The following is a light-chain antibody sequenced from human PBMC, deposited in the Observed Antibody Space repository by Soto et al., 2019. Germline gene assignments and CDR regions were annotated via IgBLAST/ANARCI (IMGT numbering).Light chain of an antibody. J-gene: IGKJ5*01. V-gene: IGKV3-20*01. CDR2: GAS. Sequence: EIVLTQSPGTLSLSPGERATFSCRASQSVSSSQLAWYQQKPGQAPRLLMYGASSRATGIPDRLSGSGSGTDFTLTISSLQSEDFAVYYCQQYNNWPLTFGQGTRLEIK. CDR1: QSVSSSQ. CDR3: QQYNNWPLT.